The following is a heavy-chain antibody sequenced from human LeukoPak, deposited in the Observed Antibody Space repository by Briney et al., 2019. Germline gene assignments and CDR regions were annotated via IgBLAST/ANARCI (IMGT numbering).Heavy chain of an antibody. CDR3: ARAPPDYGDYVNWFDP. CDR1: GGTFSSYA. V-gene: IGHV7-4-1*02. Sequence: ASVKVSCKASGGTFSSYAISWVRQAPGQGLEWMGWINTNTGNPTYAQGFTGRFVFSLDTSVSTAYLQISSLKAEDTAVYYCARAPPDYGDYVNWFDPWGQGTLVTVSS. CDR2: INTNTGNP. D-gene: IGHD4-17*01. J-gene: IGHJ5*02.